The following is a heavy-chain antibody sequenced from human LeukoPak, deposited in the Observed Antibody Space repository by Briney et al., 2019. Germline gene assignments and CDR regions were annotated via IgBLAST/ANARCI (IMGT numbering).Heavy chain of an antibody. V-gene: IGHV1-46*03. D-gene: IGHD3/OR15-3a*01. CDR2: INPSGGST. Sequence: ASVKVSCKASGYTFTSYYMHWVRQAPGQGLEWMGIINPSGGSTTYAQRFQGRVTMTRDTSTSTVYMELSSLRSEDTAVYYCTRGLNSYNWFDPWGPGTLVTVSS. J-gene: IGHJ5*02. CDR1: GYTFTSYY. CDR3: TRGLNSYNWFDP.